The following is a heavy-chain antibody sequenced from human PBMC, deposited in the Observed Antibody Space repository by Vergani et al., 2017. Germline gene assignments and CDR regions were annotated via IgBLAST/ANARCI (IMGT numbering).Heavy chain of an antibody. CDR1: GFTFSSYG. Sequence: QVQLVESGGGVVQPGRSLRLSCAASGFTFSSYGMHWVRQAPGKGLEWVAVISYDGSNKYYTDSVKGRFTISRDNAKNSLYLQMNSLRAEDTAVYYCARDKRQVVRGGYYFDYWGQGTLVTVSS. CDR3: ARDKRQVVRGGYYFDY. CDR2: ISYDGSNK. J-gene: IGHJ4*02. D-gene: IGHD3-10*01. V-gene: IGHV3-30*03.